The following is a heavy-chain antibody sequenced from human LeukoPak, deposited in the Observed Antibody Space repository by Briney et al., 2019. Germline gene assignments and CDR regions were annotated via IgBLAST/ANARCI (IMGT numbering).Heavy chain of an antibody. J-gene: IGHJ3*02. CDR1: GFTFSSYA. CDR2: ITASGAGT. CDR3: AKDLFREELPNAFDI. V-gene: IGHV3-23*01. D-gene: IGHD1-7*01. Sequence: GGSLRLSCAASGFTFSSYAMSWVRQAPGRGLEWVSAITASGAGTYYADSVKGRFTISRDNSKNTLYLQMNSLRAEDTAVYYCAKDLFREELPNAFDIWGQGTMVTVSS.